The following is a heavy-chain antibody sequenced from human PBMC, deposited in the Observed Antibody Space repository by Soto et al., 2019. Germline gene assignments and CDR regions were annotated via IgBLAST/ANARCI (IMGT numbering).Heavy chain of an antibody. J-gene: IGHJ3*02. CDR2: ISYTGST. CDR3: ARVRPVLDAFDI. V-gene: IGHV4-59*01. Sequence: ASETLSLTCTVSGGSITGYYWSWVRQPPGKGLEWIAYISYTGSTNYNPSLKSRVTISVDTSKNQFSLKLSSVTAADTAVYYGARVRPVLDAFDIWGQGTMVTVSS. D-gene: IGHD3-16*01. CDR1: GGSITGYY.